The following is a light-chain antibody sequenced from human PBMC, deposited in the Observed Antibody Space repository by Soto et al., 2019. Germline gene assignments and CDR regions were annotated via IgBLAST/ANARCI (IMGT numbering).Light chain of an antibody. Sequence: QSVLTQPPSVSGAPGQRVTISCTGSSSNIGAGYDVHWYPQLPGTAPKLLIYGNSNRPSGVPDRFSGSKSGTSASLAITGLQAEDEADSYCQSYDSSLSGSVFGGGTKLTVL. CDR2: GNS. CDR3: QSYDSSLSGSV. V-gene: IGLV1-40*01. J-gene: IGLJ2*01. CDR1: SSNIGAGYD.